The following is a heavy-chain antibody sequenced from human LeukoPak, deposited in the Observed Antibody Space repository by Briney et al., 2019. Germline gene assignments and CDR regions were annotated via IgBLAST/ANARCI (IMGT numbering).Heavy chain of an antibody. J-gene: IGHJ4*02. Sequence: SETLSLTCTVSGGSISSSSYYWGWIRQPPGKGLEWIGSIYYSGSTYYNPSLKSRVTISVDTSKNQSSLKLSSVTAADTAVYYCARRKVAAVDYWGQGTLVTVSS. V-gene: IGHV4-39*01. CDR3: ARRKVAAVDY. CDR1: GGSISSSSYY. D-gene: IGHD6-25*01. CDR2: IYYSGST.